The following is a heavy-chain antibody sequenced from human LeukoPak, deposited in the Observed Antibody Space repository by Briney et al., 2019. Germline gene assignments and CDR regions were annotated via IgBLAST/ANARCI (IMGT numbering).Heavy chain of an antibody. J-gene: IGHJ4*02. D-gene: IGHD2-2*01. Sequence: GGSLRLSCAASGFTFSSYGMHWVRQAPGKGLEWVALIRYDGSNKYYADSVKGRFTISRDNSKNTLYLQMNSLRAEDTAVYYCARDQIPLDIVVVPAAPDYWGQGTLVTVSS. CDR2: IRYDGSNK. V-gene: IGHV3-30*02. CDR3: ARDQIPLDIVVVPAAPDY. CDR1: GFTFSSYG.